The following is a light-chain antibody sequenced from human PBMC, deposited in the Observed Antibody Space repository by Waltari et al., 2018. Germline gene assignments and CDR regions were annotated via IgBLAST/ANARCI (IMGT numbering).Light chain of an antibody. V-gene: IGKV3-20*01. CDR1: QWVTSSY. J-gene: IGKJ4*02. Sequence: ETVLTLSPHTLSFSPGDRASLSCRSSQWVTSSYLAWYHQKPGQAPRLLIYAAAARATGIPDRFSGSGSGTDFTLTISRLEPEDFAVYCCQQYCSSLVTFGGGTEVEIK. CDR2: AAA. CDR3: QQYCSSLVT.